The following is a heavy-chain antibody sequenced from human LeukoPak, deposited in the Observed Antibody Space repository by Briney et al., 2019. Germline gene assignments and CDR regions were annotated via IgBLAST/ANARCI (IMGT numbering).Heavy chain of an antibody. Sequence: PGGSLRLSCAASGFAFSSYWMHWVRQAPGKGLVWVSRINSDGSSTTYADSVKGRFTISRDNARNTLYLQMNSLRAEDTAVYYCAREDSGAVALDYWGQGALVTVSS. V-gene: IGHV3-74*01. CDR2: INSDGSST. CDR1: GFAFSSYW. D-gene: IGHD6-19*01. CDR3: AREDSGAVALDY. J-gene: IGHJ4*02.